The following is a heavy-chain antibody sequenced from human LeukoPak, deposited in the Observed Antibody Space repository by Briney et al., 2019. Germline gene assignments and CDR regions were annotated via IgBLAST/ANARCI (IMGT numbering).Heavy chain of an antibody. V-gene: IGHV3-30*04. Sequence: TGGSLRLSCAASGFVFSSYAMHWVRQAPGKGLEWVAIIAYDGGLTYYADSVKGRFTISRDNSKKTLYLQLDSLRGEDTAVYYCAREWTATIGYYGMDVWGQGTTVTVPS. CDR1: GFVFSSYA. D-gene: IGHD1-7*01. CDR3: AREWTATIGYYGMDV. J-gene: IGHJ6*02. CDR2: IAYDGGLT.